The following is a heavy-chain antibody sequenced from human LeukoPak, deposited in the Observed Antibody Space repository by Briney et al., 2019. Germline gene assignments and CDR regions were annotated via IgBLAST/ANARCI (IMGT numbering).Heavy chain of an antibody. D-gene: IGHD3-22*01. CDR3: AKRGFYYDSSGYYLLDY. J-gene: IGHJ4*02. V-gene: IGHV3-23*01. CDR1: GFTFSTYA. CDR2: ISGSGGST. Sequence: PGGSLRLSCAASGFTFSTYAMSWVRQAPGKGLEWVSAISGSGGSTYYADSVKGRFTISRDNSKNTLYLQMNSLRAEDTAVYYCAKRGFYYDSSGYYLLDYWGQGTLVTVSS.